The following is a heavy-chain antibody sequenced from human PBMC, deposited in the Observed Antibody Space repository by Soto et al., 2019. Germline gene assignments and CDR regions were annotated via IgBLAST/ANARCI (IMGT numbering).Heavy chain of an antibody. D-gene: IGHD6-13*01. V-gene: IGHV4-39*01. Sequence: QLQLQESGPGLMKPSETLSLTCTVSGGSISSNDHYWAWIRQPPGKGLEWIASIYYTGSTYYKSPLKSRVTISVDTSKNQFSLNLSSVTAADTAVYYCARGCIADYWYFDLWGRGTLVTVSS. CDR3: ARGCIADYWYFDL. J-gene: IGHJ2*01. CDR2: IYYTGST. CDR1: GGSISSNDHY.